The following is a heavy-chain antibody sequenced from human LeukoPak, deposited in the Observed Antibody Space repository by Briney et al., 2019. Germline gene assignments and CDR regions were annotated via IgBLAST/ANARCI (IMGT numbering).Heavy chain of an antibody. CDR3: ARDLGYYGSGSYYNESAWFDP. D-gene: IGHD3-10*01. CDR1: GITFSSYG. CDR2: IWYDGSIK. Sequence: GGSLRLSCAASGITFSSYGMHWVRQAPGKGLEWVAVIWYDGSIKYYADSVKGRFTISRDNSKNTLYLQMNSLRAEDTAVYYCARDLGYYGSGSYYNESAWFDPWGQGTLVTVSS. J-gene: IGHJ5*02. V-gene: IGHV3-33*01.